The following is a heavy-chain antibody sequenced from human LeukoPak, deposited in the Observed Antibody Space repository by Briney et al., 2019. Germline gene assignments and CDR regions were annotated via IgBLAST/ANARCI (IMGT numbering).Heavy chain of an antibody. Sequence: PGGSLRLSCAASGFTFSNAWMSWVRQAPGKGLEWVGRIKSKTDGGTTDYAAPVKGRFTISRDDSKNTLYRQMNSLKTEDTAVYYCTTRLLRSTSSSRERWFDPWGQGTLVTVSS. CDR3: TTRLLRSTSSSRERWFDP. CDR1: GFTFSNAW. D-gene: IGHD2-2*01. V-gene: IGHV3-15*01. J-gene: IGHJ5*02. CDR2: IKSKTDGGTT.